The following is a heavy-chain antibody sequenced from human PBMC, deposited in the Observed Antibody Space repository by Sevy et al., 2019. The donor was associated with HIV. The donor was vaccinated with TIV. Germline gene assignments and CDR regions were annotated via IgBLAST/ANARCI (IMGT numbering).Heavy chain of an antibody. CDR2: IYYNGHI. CDR3: AGEDAWGRGYS. D-gene: IGHD1-26*01. J-gene: IGHJ4*02. V-gene: IGHV4-59*08. CDR1: GGSITSLY. Sequence: SETLSLTCTVSGGSITSLYWNWIRQPPGKGLEWIANIYYNGHINYNPSLKSRVTLSLDTSKNQFSLRLGAVSAADTAMYYCAGEDAWGRGYSWGQGTLVTVSS.